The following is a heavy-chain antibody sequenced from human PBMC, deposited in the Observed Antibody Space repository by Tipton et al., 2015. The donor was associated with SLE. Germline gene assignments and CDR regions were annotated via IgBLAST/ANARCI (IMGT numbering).Heavy chain of an antibody. D-gene: IGHD3-3*01. CDR3: ARGLASDFWSGYPGYYFDY. V-gene: IGHV4-4*07. J-gene: IGHJ4*02. CDR1: GGSISSYY. Sequence: TLSLTCTVSGGSISSYYWSWIRQPAGKGLEWIGRIYTSGSTNYNPSLKSRVTISVDTSKNQFSLKLSSVTAADTAVYYCARGLASDFWSGYPGYYFDYWGQGTLVTVSS. CDR2: IYTSGST.